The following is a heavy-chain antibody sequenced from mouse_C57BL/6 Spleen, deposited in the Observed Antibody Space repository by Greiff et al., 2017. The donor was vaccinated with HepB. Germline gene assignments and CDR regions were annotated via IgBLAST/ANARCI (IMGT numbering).Heavy chain of an antibody. CDR1: GFSFTSYG. CDR3: AKMRNGEYYAMDY. CDR2: IWRGGST. J-gene: IGHJ4*01. Sequence: VQLKQSGPGLVQPSQSLSITCTVSGFSFTSYGVHWVRQSPGKGLEWLGVIWRGGSTDYNAAFMSRLSITKDNSKSQVFIKMNSLQADDTAIYYCAKMRNGEYYAMDYWGQGTSVTVSS. V-gene: IGHV2-5*01.